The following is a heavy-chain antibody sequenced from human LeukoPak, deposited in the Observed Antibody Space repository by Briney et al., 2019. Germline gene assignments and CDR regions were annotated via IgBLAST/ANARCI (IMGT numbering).Heavy chain of an antibody. Sequence: SETLSLTCTVSGGSISGGSYYWSWIRQPAGKGLEWIGRIYTSGSTNYNPSLKSRVTISVDTSKNQFSLKLSSVTAADTAVYYCARGGYCGGDCYFYYWGQGTLVTVSS. CDR1: GGSISGGSYY. D-gene: IGHD2-21*02. V-gene: IGHV4-61*02. J-gene: IGHJ4*02. CDR3: ARGGYCGGDCYFYY. CDR2: IYTSGST.